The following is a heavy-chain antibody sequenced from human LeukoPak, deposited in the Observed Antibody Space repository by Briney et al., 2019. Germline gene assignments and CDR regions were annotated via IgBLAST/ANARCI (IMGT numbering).Heavy chain of an antibody. D-gene: IGHD3-10*01. J-gene: IGHJ4*02. CDR3: ARDQYGLGYGSLFDY. CDR1: GFTFSDYY. V-gene: IGHV3-11*01. CDR2: ISSSGITI. Sequence: GGSLRLSCAASGFTFSDYYMTWIRQAPGKGLEWVSYISSSGITIYYAVSVKGRFTISRDNAKKSLYLEMNSLRAEDTAVYYCARDQYGLGYGSLFDYWGQGTLVTVSS.